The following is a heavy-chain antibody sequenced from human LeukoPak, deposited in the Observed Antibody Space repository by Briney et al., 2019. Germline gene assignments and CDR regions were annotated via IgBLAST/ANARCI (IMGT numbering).Heavy chain of an antibody. Sequence: SETCPLTCTVSGGSISSYYWSWIRQPPGKGLEWIAYIYDNGNTNYNPSLKSRVTIALDTSKTQFSLRLNSVTAADTAVYYCVRLSVVSPHRYFDLWGRGTLVTVSS. CDR1: GGSISSYY. CDR2: IYDNGNT. CDR3: VRLSVVSPHRYFDL. D-gene: IGHD4-23*01. V-gene: IGHV4-59*08. J-gene: IGHJ2*01.